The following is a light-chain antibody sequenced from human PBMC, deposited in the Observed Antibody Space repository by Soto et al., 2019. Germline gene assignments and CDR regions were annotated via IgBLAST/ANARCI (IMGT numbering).Light chain of an antibody. V-gene: IGLV2-8*01. CDR1: SSDVGGYNY. Sequence: QSVLTQPPSASGSPGQSVTISCTGTSSDVGGYNYVSWYQQHPGKAPKLMIYEVSKRPSGVPDRFSGSKSGNTASLTVSGLQGDDEADYYCSSYAGSNNLVFGGGTKVTVL. CDR2: EVS. CDR3: SSYAGSNNLV. J-gene: IGLJ3*02.